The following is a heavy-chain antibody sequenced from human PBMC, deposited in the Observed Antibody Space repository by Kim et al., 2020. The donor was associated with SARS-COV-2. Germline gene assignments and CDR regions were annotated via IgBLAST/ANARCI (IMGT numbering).Heavy chain of an antibody. Sequence: SETLSLTCTVSGGSLTSGSYYWGWIRQPPGKGLEWVGTIYYSGGTYYNPSLKSRVTISVDTSKNQFSLKVTSVTAADTAVYYCVSFGNYYFYNMDVWGQGTTVTVSS. V-gene: IGHV4-39*01. D-gene: IGHD3-10*01. CDR2: IYYSGGT. CDR1: GGSLTSGSYY. CDR3: VSFGNYYFYNMDV. J-gene: IGHJ6*02.